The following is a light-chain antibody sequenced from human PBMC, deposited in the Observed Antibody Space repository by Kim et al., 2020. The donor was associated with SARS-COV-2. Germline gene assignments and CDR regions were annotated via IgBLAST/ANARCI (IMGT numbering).Light chain of an antibody. Sequence: VALGETVRITCQGESIRSYYATWYQQKPGQAPIRVIYGKNNRPSGIPDRFSGSSSGNTASLTITGTQAGDEADYYCNSRDSNDNVVFGGGTQLTVL. V-gene: IGLV3-19*01. CDR2: GKN. J-gene: IGLJ2*01. CDR1: SIRSYY. CDR3: NSRDSNDNVV.